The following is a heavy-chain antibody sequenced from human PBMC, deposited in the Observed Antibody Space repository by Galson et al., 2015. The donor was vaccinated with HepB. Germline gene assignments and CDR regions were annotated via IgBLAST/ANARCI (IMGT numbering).Heavy chain of an antibody. V-gene: IGHV3-23*01. D-gene: IGHD6-19*01. CDR3: AKVQSGWYYFDY. CDR2: ISGSGVGT. CDR1: GFTFSSYA. Sequence: SLRLSCAAPGFTFSSYAMSWVRQAPGKGLEWVSGISGSGVGTYHADSVKGRFTISRDNSKNTLYLQMNSLRAEDTAVYYCAKVQSGWYYFDYWGQGTLVTVSS. J-gene: IGHJ4*02.